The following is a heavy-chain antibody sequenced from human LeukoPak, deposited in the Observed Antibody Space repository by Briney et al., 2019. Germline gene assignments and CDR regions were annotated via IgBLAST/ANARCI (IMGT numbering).Heavy chain of an antibody. CDR3: ARVVTAAGTALFDY. V-gene: IGHV4-59*01. J-gene: IGHJ4*02. Sequence: SETLSLTCTVSGGSISSYYWSWIRQPPGKGLEWIGYIYYSGSTNYNPSLKGRVTISVDTSKNQFSLKLSSVTAADTAVYYCARVVTAAGTALFDYWGQGTLVTVSS. D-gene: IGHD6-13*01. CDR1: GGSISSYY. CDR2: IYYSGST.